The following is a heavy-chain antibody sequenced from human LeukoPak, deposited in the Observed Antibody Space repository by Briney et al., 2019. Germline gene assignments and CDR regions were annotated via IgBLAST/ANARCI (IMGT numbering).Heavy chain of an antibody. J-gene: IGHJ4*02. D-gene: IGHD4-17*01. CDR1: GFTFSSYG. CDR3: AKDRDGDYVIDY. V-gene: IGHV3-30*18. Sequence: GGSLRLSCAASGFTFSSYGMHWVRQAPGKGLEWVAVISYDGSNKYYADSVKGRFTISRDNSKNTLYLQMNSLRAEDTAVYYCAKDRDGDYVIDYWGQGTLVTVSS. CDR2: ISYDGSNK.